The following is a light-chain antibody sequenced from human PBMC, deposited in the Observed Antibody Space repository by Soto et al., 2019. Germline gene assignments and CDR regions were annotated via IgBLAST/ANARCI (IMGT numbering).Light chain of an antibody. CDR2: ASS. V-gene: IGKV1-8*01. CDR1: QGISSY. J-gene: IGKJ1*01. CDR3: QHYNSYSEA. Sequence: AIRMTQSPSSLSASTGDRVTITCRASQGISSYLAWYQQKPGKAPTVLIYASSTLQTGVPSRFSGSGSGTDFSLTISSLHPEDVATYYCQHYNSYSEAFGQGTKVDIK.